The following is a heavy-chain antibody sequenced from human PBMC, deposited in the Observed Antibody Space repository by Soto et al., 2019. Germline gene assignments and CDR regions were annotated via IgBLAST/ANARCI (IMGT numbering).Heavy chain of an antibody. D-gene: IGHD6-19*01. J-gene: IGHJ4*02. V-gene: IGHV4-4*02. CDR1: GGSISSSNW. CDR2: IYHSGSS. Sequence: SETLSLTCAVSGGSISSSNWWSWVRQPPGKGLEWIGEIYHSGSSNYNPSLKSRVTISVDKSKNQFSLKLSSVTAADTAVYYCARGLLGVSGTIDYWGQGTLVTVSS. CDR3: ARGLLGVSGTIDY.